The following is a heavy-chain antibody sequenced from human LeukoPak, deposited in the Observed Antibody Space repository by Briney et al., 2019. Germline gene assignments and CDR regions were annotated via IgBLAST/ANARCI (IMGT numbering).Heavy chain of an antibody. J-gene: IGHJ6*03. CDR3: ASHPEQLVVPYYYYYYMDV. V-gene: IGHV1-69*01. CDR1: GCTFTTYA. D-gene: IGHD6-6*01. CDR2: IIPIFGTA. Sequence: SVKVSFKASGCTFTTYAISWVRQAPGQGREWMGGIIPIFGTANYAQKFQGRVTITADEYTSTAYMELSSLRSEDTAVYYCASHPEQLVVPYYYYYYMDVWGKGTTVTVSS.